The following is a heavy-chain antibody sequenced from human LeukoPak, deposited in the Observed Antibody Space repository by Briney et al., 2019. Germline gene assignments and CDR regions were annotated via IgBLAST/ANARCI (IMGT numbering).Heavy chain of an antibody. D-gene: IGHD3-22*01. V-gene: IGHV1-69*13. J-gene: IGHJ4*02. CDR2: IIPIFGTA. CDR1: GGTFSSYA. Sequence: ASVKVSCKASGGTFSSYAISWVRQAPGQGLEWMGGIIPIFGTANYAQKFQGRVTITADESTSTAYMELSSLRSEDTAVYYCARSVGDYYDSSGYRYYFGYWGQGTLVTVSS. CDR3: ARSVGDYYDSSGYRYYFGY.